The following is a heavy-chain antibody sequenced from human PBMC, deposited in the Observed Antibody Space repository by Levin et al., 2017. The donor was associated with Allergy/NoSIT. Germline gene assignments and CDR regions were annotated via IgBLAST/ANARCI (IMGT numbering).Heavy chain of an antibody. CDR1: GFTFDSYG. Sequence: GESLKISCAASGFTFDSYGMHWVRQAPGKGLEWVAVVSYEGSHKYYADSVKGRFTISRDNSKNTLYLQMNSLRAEDTAVYYCAKTIQNYWGILDFWGQGTLVTVSS. CDR3: AKTIQNYWGILDF. CDR2: VSYEGSHK. D-gene: IGHD7-27*01. V-gene: IGHV3-30*18. J-gene: IGHJ4*02.